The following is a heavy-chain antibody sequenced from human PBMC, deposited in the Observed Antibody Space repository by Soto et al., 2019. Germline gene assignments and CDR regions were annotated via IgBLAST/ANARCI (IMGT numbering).Heavy chain of an antibody. J-gene: IGHJ6*02. CDR1: GFTFSSYA. V-gene: IGHV3-23*01. D-gene: IGHD6-19*01. CDR2: ISGSGGST. Sequence: GGSLRLSCAASGFTFSSYAMSWVRQAPGKGLEWVSAISGSGGSTYYADSVKGRFTISRDNSKNTVYLQMNSLRAEDTAVYYCAKEKSGAGIAVAGIKLTYYYYGMDVWGQGTTVTVSS. CDR3: AKEKSGAGIAVAGIKLTYYYYGMDV.